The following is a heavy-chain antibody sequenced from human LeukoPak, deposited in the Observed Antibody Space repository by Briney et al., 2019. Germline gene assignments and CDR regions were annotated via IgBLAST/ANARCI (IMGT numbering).Heavy chain of an antibody. CDR2: IYTSGST. V-gene: IGHV4-61*02. J-gene: IGHJ6*02. CDR3: AREGIFITVIRGVDV. D-gene: IGHD3-10*01. Sequence: SQTLSLTCTVSGGSISSGSYYWSWIRQPAGKGLEWIGRIYTSGSTNYNPSLKSRVTISVDTSKNQFSLRLSSATAADTAVYYWAREGIFITVIRGVDVWGQGTTVTVSS. CDR1: GGSISSGSYY.